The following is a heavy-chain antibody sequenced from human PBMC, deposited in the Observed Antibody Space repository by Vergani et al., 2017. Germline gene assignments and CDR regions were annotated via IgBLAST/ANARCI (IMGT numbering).Heavy chain of an antibody. J-gene: IGHJ4*02. Sequence: QVQLQESGPRLVRPSQTLSLTCTVSGGSINTGAYYWSWIRQPAGKGLEWIGRVYTSGMTNYNPSLKSRVTMSVDTSKNQFSLKLSSVTAADTAVYYCARGYYDSSGYWNYFDYWGQGTLVTVSS. CDR3: ARGYYDSSGYWNYFDY. V-gene: IGHV4-61*02. CDR2: VYTSGMT. D-gene: IGHD3-22*01. CDR1: GGSINTGAYY.